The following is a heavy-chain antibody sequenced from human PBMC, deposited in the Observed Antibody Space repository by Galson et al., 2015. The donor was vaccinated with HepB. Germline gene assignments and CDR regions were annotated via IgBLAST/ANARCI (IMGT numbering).Heavy chain of an antibody. J-gene: IGHJ5*02. V-gene: IGHV3-73*01. D-gene: IGHD6-25*01. CDR2: IGRKANNLAT. Sequence: SLRISCAASGFTLSGSAIHWVRQTSWNRLERIGRIGRKANNLATAYAASVKGRFTISRDDSKNTAFLQMNTLKTEDTAVYYCARLGDLSGYSSAWGQGTLVTVSS. CDR3: ARLGDLSGYSSA. CDR1: GFTLSGSA.